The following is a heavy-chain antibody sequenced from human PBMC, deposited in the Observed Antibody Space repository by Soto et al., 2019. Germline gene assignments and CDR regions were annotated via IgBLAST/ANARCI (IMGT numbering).Heavy chain of an antibody. V-gene: IGHV3-23*01. D-gene: IGHD4-17*01. J-gene: IGHJ4*02. Sequence: GGSLRLSCAASGFTFSSYAMSWVRQAPGKGLEWVSGISGSAGATYNADSVKGRFIISRDNSKNTLYLQMNNLSVEDTAVYYCAKNAMSTVTRRGQYFDSWGQGTLVTVSS. CDR2: ISGSAGAT. CDR1: GFTFSSYA. CDR3: AKNAMSTVTRRGQYFDS.